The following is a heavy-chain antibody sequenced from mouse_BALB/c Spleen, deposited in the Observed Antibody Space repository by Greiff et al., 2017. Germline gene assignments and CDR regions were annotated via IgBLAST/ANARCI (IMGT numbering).Heavy chain of an antibody. Sequence: QVQLQQSGAELVRPGSSVKISCKASGYAFSSYWMNWVKQRPGQGLEWIGQIYPGDGDTNYNGKFKGKATLTADKSSSTAYMQLSSLTSEDSAVYFCARFGDGNYENYFDYWGQGTTLTVSS. V-gene: IGHV1-80*01. J-gene: IGHJ2*01. D-gene: IGHD2-1*01. CDR2: IYPGDGDT. CDR3: ARFGDGNYENYFDY. CDR1: GYAFSSYW.